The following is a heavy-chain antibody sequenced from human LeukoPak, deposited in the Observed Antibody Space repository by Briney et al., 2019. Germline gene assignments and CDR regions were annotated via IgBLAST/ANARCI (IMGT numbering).Heavy chain of an antibody. CDR3: ARVSVVPAASLYYYGMDV. CDR2: INPNSGGT. CDR1: GYTFTGYY. D-gene: IGHD2-2*01. V-gene: IGHV1-2*02. J-gene: IGHJ6*02. Sequence: GASVKVSCKASGYTFTGYYMHWVRQAPGQGLEWMGWINPNSGGTNYAQKFQGRVTMTRDTSISTAYMELSRLRSDDTAMYYCARVSVVPAASLYYYGMDVWGQGTTVTVSS.